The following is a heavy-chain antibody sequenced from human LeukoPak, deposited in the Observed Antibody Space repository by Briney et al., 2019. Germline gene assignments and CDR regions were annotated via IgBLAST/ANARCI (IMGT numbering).Heavy chain of an antibody. CDR1: GFTFSSYT. D-gene: IGHD4-23*01. CDR2: ISSSSSYI. CDR3: ARDLGGNWFDP. V-gene: IGHV3-21*01. J-gene: IGHJ5*02. Sequence: SGGSLRLSCAASGFTFSSYTMNWVRQAPGKGLEWVSSISSSSSYIYYAVSVKGRFTISRDNAKNSLYLQMNSLRAEDTAVYYCARDLGGNWFDPWGQGTLVTVSS.